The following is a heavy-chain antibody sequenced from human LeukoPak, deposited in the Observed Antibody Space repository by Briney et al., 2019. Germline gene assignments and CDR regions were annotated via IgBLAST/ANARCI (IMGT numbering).Heavy chain of an antibody. CDR1: GFTFSNYV. CDR3: ARDPPHYSSSWYYFDY. D-gene: IGHD6-13*01. J-gene: IGHJ4*02. V-gene: IGHV3-33*01. CDR2: IWYDGSNK. Sequence: GRSLRLSCAASGFTFSNYVMHWVRQAPGKGLEWVAVIWYDGSNKYYADSVKGRFTISRDYSKNTLYLQMNSLRAEDTALYYCARDPPHYSSSWYYFDYWGQGTLVTVSS.